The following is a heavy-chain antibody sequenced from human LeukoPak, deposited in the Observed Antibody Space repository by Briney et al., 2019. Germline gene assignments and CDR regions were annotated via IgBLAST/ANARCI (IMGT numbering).Heavy chain of an antibody. V-gene: IGHV4-59*01. J-gene: IGHJ4*02. CDR2: IYYTVST. D-gene: IGHD3-16*02. CDR1: GGSISSYY. CDR3: ARGRLSAFYFDY. Sequence: SETLSLTCTVSGGSISSYYWSWIRQPPGKGLEWIGYIYYTVSTNYNPSLKSRVTISVDTSKNQFSLKLSSVTAADTAVFYCARGRLSAFYFDYWGQGTLVTVSS.